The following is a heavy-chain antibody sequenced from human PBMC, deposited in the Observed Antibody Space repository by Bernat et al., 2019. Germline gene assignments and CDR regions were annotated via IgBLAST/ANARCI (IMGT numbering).Heavy chain of an antibody. V-gene: IGHV1-3*01. Sequence: QVQLVQSGAEVKKPGASVKVSCKASGYTFTSYAMHWVRQAPGQRLEWMGWINAGNGNTKYSQKFQGRVTITRDTSASTAYMELSSLRSEDTAVYYCATLYYDIVTGAYDWYFDLWGRGTLVTVSS. CDR2: INAGNGNT. D-gene: IGHD3-9*01. CDR3: ATLYYDIVTGAYDWYFDL. J-gene: IGHJ2*01. CDR1: GYTFTSYA.